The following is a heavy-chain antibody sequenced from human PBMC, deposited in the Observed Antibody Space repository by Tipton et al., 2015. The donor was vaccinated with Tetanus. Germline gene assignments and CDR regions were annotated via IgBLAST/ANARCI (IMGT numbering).Heavy chain of an antibody. V-gene: IGHV4-4*07. CDR3: ARHYNYPAIFDF. CDR1: RASMNSYF. D-gene: IGHD1-1*01. J-gene: IGHJ4*02. Sequence: TLSLTCTVPRASMNSYFWTWIRQPAGKGLEWIGRIYPSGSTNYNPSLGSRVTMSVDTSKNHFSLRLSAVTAADTAVYFCARHYNYPAIFDFWGQGTLVTVSS. CDR2: IYPSGST.